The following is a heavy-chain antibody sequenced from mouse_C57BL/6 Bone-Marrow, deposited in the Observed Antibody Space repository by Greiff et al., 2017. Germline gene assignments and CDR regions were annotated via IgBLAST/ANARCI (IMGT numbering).Heavy chain of an antibody. J-gene: IGHJ2*01. Sequence: VQLQPSGPELVKPGASVKISCKASGYAFSSSWMNWVKQRPGKGLEWIGRIYPGDGDTNYNGKFKGKATLTADKSSSTAYMQLSSLTSEDSAVYFCARSVSKRRFDDWGQGTTLTVSS. V-gene: IGHV1-82*01. D-gene: IGHD2-5*01. CDR2: IYPGDGDT. CDR1: GYAFSSSW. CDR3: ARSVSKRRFDD.